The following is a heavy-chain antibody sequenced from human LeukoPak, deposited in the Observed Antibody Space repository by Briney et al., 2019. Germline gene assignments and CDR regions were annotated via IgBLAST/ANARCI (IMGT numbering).Heavy chain of an antibody. V-gene: IGHV3-30-3*01. CDR3: ARARSPFWTQEVGLGY. D-gene: IGHD3/OR15-3a*01. CDR2: ISYDGSNK. CDR1: GFTFSTYT. J-gene: IGHJ4*02. Sequence: GGSLRLSCAASGFTFSTYTMNWVRQAPGKGLEWVAVISYDGSNKYYADSVKGRFTISRDNSKNTLYLQMNSLRAEDTAVYYCARARSPFWTQEVGLGYWGQGTLVTVSS.